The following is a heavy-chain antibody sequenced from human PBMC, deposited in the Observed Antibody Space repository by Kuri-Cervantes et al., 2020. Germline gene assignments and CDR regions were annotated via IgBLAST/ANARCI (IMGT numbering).Heavy chain of an antibody. Sequence: GGSLRLSCAASGFTFSSYEMNWVRQAPGTGLEWVSYISSSGSTIYYADSVKGRFTISRDNAKNSLYLQMNSLRAEDTAVYYCAREWTFTFGGVIARVHDYWGQGTLVTVSS. D-gene: IGHD3-16*02. CDR3: AREWTFTFGGVIARVHDY. J-gene: IGHJ4*02. CDR2: ISSSGSTI. V-gene: IGHV3-48*03. CDR1: GFTFSSYE.